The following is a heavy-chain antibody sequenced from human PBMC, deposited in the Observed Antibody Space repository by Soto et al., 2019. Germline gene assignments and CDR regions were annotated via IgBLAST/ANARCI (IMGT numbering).Heavy chain of an antibody. V-gene: IGHV1-69*02. J-gene: IGHJ4*02. D-gene: IGHD1-1*01. CDR2: IIPILGIA. CDR1: GGTFSSYT. CDR3: ARSTTGTTGDPFDY. Sequence: QVQLVQSGAEVKKPGSSVKVSCKASGGTFSSYTISWVRQAPGQGLEWMGRIIPILGIANYAQKFQGRVTITADKSTSTAYMELSSLRSEDTAVYYCARSTTGTTGDPFDYWGQGTLVTVSS.